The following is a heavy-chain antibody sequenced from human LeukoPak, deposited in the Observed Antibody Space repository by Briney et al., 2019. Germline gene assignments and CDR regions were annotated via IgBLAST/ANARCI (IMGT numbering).Heavy chain of an antibody. V-gene: IGHV3-7*01. CDR2: IKHNGSEK. D-gene: IGHD5-18*01. CDR3: AGYRVGIFDY. J-gene: IGHJ4*02. CDR1: EFSFITYW. Sequence: HPGGSLRLSCAASEFSFITYWMSWVRQAPGKGLEWVANIKHNGSEKNYVDSVKGRFTISRDNAKNSLYLQMNRLRAEDTAVYYCAGYRVGIFDYWGQGTLVTVSS.